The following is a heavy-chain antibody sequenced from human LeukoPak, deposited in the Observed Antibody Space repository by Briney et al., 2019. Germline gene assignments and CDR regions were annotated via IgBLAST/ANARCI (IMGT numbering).Heavy chain of an antibody. D-gene: IGHD2-15*01. CDR3: ARFAHPGEPLPWNWFDP. CDR1: GGTFSSYA. J-gene: IGHJ5*02. V-gene: IGHV1-69*13. CDR2: IIPIFGTA. Sequence: GASVKVSCKASGGTFSSYAISWVRQAPGQGLEWMGGIIPIFGTANYAQKFQGTLTITADESTGTAYMEPSSLRTEDTAVYYCARFAHPGEPLPWNWFDPWGQGTLVTVSS.